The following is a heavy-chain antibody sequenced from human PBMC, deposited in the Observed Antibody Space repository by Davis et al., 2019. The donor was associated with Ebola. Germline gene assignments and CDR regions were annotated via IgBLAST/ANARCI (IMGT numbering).Heavy chain of an antibody. Sequence: PGGSLRLSCAASGFTFSNSAMSWVRQAPGKGLEWVSAVSGSGDTTYYADSVKGRFTISRDNSKNTLYLQMNSLRAEDTAVYYCAKSGSGWYFLDYWGQGTLVTVSS. D-gene: IGHD6-19*01. CDR3: AKSGSGWYFLDY. V-gene: IGHV3-23*01. J-gene: IGHJ4*02. CDR2: VSGSGDTT. CDR1: GFTFSNSA.